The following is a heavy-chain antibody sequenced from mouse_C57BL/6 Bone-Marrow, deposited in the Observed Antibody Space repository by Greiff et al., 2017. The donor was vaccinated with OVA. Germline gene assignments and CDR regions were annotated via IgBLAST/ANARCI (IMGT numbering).Heavy chain of an antibody. J-gene: IGHJ1*03. V-gene: IGHV5-17*01. CDR2: ISSGSSTI. Sequence: DVQLVESGGGLVKPGGSLKLSCAASGFTFSDYGMHWVCQAPEKGLEWVAYISSGSSTIYYADTVKGRFTISRDNAKNTLFLQMTSLRSEDTAMYYCARINYWYFDVWGTGTTVTVSS. CDR3: ARINYWYFDV. CDR1: GFTFSDYG.